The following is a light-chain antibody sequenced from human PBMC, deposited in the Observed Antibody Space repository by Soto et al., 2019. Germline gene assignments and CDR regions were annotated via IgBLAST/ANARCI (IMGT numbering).Light chain of an antibody. CDR3: QQYGSSPLT. Sequence: EIVLTQSPGTLSLSPGERATLSCRASQSVTSSYLAWYQQKPGQAPRLLIYGASSRATGIPYRFSGSGSVTDFTLTISRLEPEDFAVYYCQQYGSSPLTFGGGTKVEIK. CDR1: QSVTSSY. J-gene: IGKJ4*01. CDR2: GAS. V-gene: IGKV3-20*01.